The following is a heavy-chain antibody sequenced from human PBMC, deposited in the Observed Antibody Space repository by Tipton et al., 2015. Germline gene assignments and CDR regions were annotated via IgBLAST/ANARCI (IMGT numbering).Heavy chain of an antibody. J-gene: IGHJ5*01. CDR2: VFHTGAT. Sequence: TLSLTCTVSGASISSYYWTWIRQPPGKGLQWVGNVFHTGATSYNSSLKSRLTFSIDTSKNQVSLRLSSVTAADTAVYYCAAFCYGGNCPDSWGQGTLVIVSA. CDR1: GASISSYY. D-gene: IGHD2-15*01. CDR3: AAFCYGGNCPDS. V-gene: IGHV4-59*07.